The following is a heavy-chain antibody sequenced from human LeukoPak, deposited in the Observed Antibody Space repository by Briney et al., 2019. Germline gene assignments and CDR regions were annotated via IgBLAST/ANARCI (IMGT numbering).Heavy chain of an antibody. CDR1: GYTFTGYY. Sequence: ASVKVSCKASGYTFTGYYMHWVRQAPGQGLEWMGRINPNSGGTNYAQKFQGRVTMTRDTSISTAYMELSRLRSDDTAVYYCARAYYDFWSGYSPIPNWSDPWGQGTLVTVSS. CDR2: INPNSGGT. J-gene: IGHJ5*02. CDR3: ARAYYDFWSGYSPIPNWSDP. V-gene: IGHV1-2*06. D-gene: IGHD3-3*01.